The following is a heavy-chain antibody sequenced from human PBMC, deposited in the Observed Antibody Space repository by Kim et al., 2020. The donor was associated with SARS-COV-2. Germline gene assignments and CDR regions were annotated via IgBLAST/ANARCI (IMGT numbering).Heavy chain of an antibody. D-gene: IGHD6-19*01. J-gene: IGHJ6*04. CDR3: AKVKSSGWYPALGEMDV. CDR1: GFTFGDYA. CDR2: ISWNSGSI. Sequence: GGSLRLSCAASGFTFGDYAMHWVRQAPGKGLEWVSGISWNSGSIGYADSVKGRFTISRDNAKNSLYLQMNSLRAEDTALYYCAKVKSSGWYPALGEMDVWGKGTTVTVSS. V-gene: IGHV3-9*01.